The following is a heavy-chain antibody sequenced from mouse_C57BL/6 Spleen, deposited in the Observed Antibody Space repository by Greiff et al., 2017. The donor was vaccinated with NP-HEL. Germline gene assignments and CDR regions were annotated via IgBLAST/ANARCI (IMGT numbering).Heavy chain of an antibody. V-gene: IGHV5-12*01. CDR2: ISNGGGST. Sequence: DVHLVESGGGLVQPGGSLKLSCAASGFTFSDYYMYWVRQTPEKRLEWVAYISNGGGSTYYPDTVKGRFTISRDNAKNTLYLQMSRLKSEDTAMYYCARWDYGAYWGQGTLVTVSA. J-gene: IGHJ3*01. CDR3: ARWDYGAY. CDR1: GFTFSDYY. D-gene: IGHD2-4*01.